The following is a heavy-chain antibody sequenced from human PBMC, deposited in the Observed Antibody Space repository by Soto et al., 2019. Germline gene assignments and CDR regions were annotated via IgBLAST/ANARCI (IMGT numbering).Heavy chain of an antibody. V-gene: IGHV3-53*01. J-gene: IGHJ4*02. CDR2: IYSGGTT. Sequence: GGYLRLSCAASGFTVSNNYMTWVRQAPGKGLEWVSVIYSGGTTYYADSVKGRFTISRDNSNNTLYLQMNTLRAEDTAMYYCARLAWTTRNFDYWGQGTLVTVSS. CDR1: GFTVSNNY. D-gene: IGHD1-1*01. CDR3: ARLAWTTRNFDY.